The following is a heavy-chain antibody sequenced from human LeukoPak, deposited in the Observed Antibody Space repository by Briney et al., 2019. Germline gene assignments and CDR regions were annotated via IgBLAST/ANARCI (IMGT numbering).Heavy chain of an antibody. V-gene: IGHV1-69*04. Sequence: ASVTVSCTASGGTFIIYAISWVRQAPGQGREGMGRIIPILGIANYAQKLQGRVTITSDKSTSTAYMELSSLRSEDTAVYYCARSVTTTSPFDYWGQGTLVTVSS. CDR1: GGTFIIYA. CDR3: ARSVTTTSPFDY. D-gene: IGHD4-17*01. CDR2: IIPILGIA. J-gene: IGHJ4*02.